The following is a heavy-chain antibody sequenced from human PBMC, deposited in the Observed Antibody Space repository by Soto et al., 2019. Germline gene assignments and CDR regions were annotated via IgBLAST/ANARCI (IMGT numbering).Heavy chain of an antibody. J-gene: IGHJ6*02. Sequence: GGSLRFSCAVSGFTVSSNYMSWVRQAPGKGLEWVSVIYSGGSTYYADSVKGRFTISRDNSKNTLYLQMNSLRAEDTAVYYCATRYFDWLPNYYGMDGXGQGTTVTVSS. CDR3: ATRYFDWLPNYYGMDG. CDR1: GFTVSSNY. CDR2: IYSGGST. D-gene: IGHD3-9*01. V-gene: IGHV3-53*01.